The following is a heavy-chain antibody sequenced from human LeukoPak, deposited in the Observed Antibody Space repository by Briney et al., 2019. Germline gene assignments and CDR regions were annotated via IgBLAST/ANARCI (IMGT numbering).Heavy chain of an antibody. D-gene: IGHD2-15*01. CDR3: ARDLGGSCIDY. CDR1: GYTLTSYY. CDR2: INPSGGST. J-gene: IGHJ4*02. V-gene: IGHV1-46*01. Sequence: ASVKVSFKASGYTLTSYYMHWVRQAPGQGLEWMGIINPSGGSTSYAQKFQGRVTMTRDTSTSTVYMELSSLRSEDTAVYYCARDLGGSCIDYWGQGTLVTVSS.